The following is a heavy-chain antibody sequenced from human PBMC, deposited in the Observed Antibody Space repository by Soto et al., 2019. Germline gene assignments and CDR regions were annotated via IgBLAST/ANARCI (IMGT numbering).Heavy chain of an antibody. Sequence: GGSLRLSCAASGFTFSGSAMHWVRQASGKGLEWVGRIGSKANNYATAYAASVKGRFTISRDDSKNTAYLQMNSLKTEDTAIYYCAKGGGTYWSDTSAYSAFDYWAQGTLVTVSS. CDR3: AKGGGTYWSDTSAYSAFDY. V-gene: IGHV3-73*01. CDR1: GFTFSGSA. J-gene: IGHJ4*02. CDR2: IGSKANNYAT. D-gene: IGHD3-22*01.